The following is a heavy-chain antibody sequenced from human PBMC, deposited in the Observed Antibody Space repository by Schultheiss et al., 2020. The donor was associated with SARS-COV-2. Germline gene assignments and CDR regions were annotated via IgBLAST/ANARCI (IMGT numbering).Heavy chain of an antibody. CDR3: TRVIYDILTGSDY. D-gene: IGHD3-9*01. J-gene: IGHJ4*02. CDR2: ISGSGGST. CDR1: GFTFSSYA. Sequence: GGSLRLSCAASGFTFSSYAMSWVRQAPGKGLEWVSAISGSGGSTYYADSVKGRFTISRDNSKNTLYLQMNSLRAEDTAVYYCTRVIYDILTGSDYWGQGTLVTVSS. V-gene: IGHV3-23*01.